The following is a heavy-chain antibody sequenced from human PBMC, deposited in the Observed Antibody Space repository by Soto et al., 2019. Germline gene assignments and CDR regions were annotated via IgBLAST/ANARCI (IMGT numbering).Heavy chain of an antibody. J-gene: IGHJ6*02. CDR1: GYIFVNYG. Sequence: QVQLVQSGDEVKKPGASVKVSCKASGYIFVNYGIAWVRQAPGQGLEWMGWISPYTGNTHSATKVQGRLTMTTDTSTSTADMELGSLTSDDTAVYYCVMVDNYVTPTPQDVCGQGTTVTVSS. CDR2: ISPYTGNT. CDR3: VMVDNYVTPTPQDV. V-gene: IGHV1-18*01. D-gene: IGHD3-16*01.